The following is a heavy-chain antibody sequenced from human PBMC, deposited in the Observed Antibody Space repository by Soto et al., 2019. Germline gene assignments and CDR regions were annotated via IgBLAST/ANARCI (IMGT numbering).Heavy chain of an antibody. Sequence: EVQLVQSGAEVKKPGESLKISCKGSGYSFTSYWIGWVRQMPGKGLEWMGIIYPGDSDTRYSPSFQGQVTISADKSISTAYLQWSSLKASDTAMYYFYKYRGYDSTYYYYGIDVWGQGTTVTVS. CDR2: IYPGDSDT. D-gene: IGHD5-12*01. J-gene: IGHJ6*02. CDR3: YKYRGYDSTYYYYGIDV. CDR1: GYSFTSYW. V-gene: IGHV5-51*03.